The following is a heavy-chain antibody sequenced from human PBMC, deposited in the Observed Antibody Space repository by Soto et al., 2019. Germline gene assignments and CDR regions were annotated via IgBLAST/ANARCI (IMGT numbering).Heavy chain of an antibody. CDR3: ARGGDPDY. CDR1: GGSISSGDYY. V-gene: IGHV4-30-4*01. CDR2: IYYSGST. D-gene: IGHD2-21*02. J-gene: IGHJ4*02. Sequence: SETLSLTCTVSGGSISSGDYYWSWIRQPPGKGLEWIGYIYYSGSTYYTPSLRSRVTISVDTSKNTLYLQMNNLRAEDTAVYYCARGGDPDYWGQGTLVTVSS.